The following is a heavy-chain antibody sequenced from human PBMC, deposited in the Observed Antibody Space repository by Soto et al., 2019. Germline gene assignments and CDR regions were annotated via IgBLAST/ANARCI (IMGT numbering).Heavy chain of an antibody. Sequence: SETLSLTCAVYGGSFSGYYWSWIRQPPGKGLEWIGEINHSGSTNYNPSLKSRVTISVDTSKNQFSLKLSSVTAADTAVYYCATGAEVGATSWFDPWGQGTLVTVSS. CDR2: INHSGST. V-gene: IGHV4-34*01. D-gene: IGHD1-26*01. CDR3: ATGAEVGATSWFDP. J-gene: IGHJ5*02. CDR1: GGSFSGYY.